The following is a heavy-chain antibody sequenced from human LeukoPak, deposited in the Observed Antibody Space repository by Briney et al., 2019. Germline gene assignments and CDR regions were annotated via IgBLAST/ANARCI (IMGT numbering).Heavy chain of an antibody. Sequence: GGSLRLSCATSGFPFSDFSMSWVRQAPGKGLEWISTTNSGGTSTYYAESVKGRFTISRDDSQNTLYLQMNTLRAEDTAIYYCASAPSMVRGVDITWGWYLDLWGRGTLVSVSS. J-gene: IGHJ2*01. D-gene: IGHD3-10*01. CDR2: TNSGGTST. V-gene: IGHV3-23*01. CDR3: ASAPSMVRGVDITWGWYLDL. CDR1: GFPFSDFS.